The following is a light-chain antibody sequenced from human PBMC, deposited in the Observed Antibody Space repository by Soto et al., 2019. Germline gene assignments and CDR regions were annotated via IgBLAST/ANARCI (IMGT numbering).Light chain of an antibody. CDR1: SSNIGARYD. V-gene: IGLV1-40*01. CDR3: QSFDSRLSGRV. J-gene: IGLJ3*02. Sequence: QSVLAQPPSVSGAPGQRVTISCTGSSSNIGARYDVNWYQHLPGTAPKLLIYGNTNRPSGVPDRFSASKSGTSASLAITGLQAEDEADYYCQSFDSRLSGRVFGGGTKLTVL. CDR2: GNT.